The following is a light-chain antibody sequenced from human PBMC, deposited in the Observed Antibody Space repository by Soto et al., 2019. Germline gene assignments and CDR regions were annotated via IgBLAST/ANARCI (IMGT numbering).Light chain of an antibody. CDR2: KAS. Sequence: DIHMTQSPSTLSASVGDKVTITCRASLSISTWLAWYQQMPGTAPKDLIYKASTLESGVPSRFSGSGSGTEFTLTISSLQPDDFATYYCQQYHTYPVTFGGGTKVETK. CDR1: LSISTW. CDR3: QQYHTYPVT. V-gene: IGKV1-5*03. J-gene: IGKJ4*01.